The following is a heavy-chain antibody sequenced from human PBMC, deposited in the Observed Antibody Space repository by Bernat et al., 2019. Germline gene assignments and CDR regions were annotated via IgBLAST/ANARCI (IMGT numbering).Heavy chain of an antibody. CDR3: ARAVRGYSSSWYSGAFDI. V-gene: IGHV4-30-2*05. CDR1: GGSISSGGYS. J-gene: IGHJ3*02. CDR2: IYYSGST. Sequence: QLQLQESGSGLVKPSQTLSLTCAVSGGSISSGGYSWSWIRQPPGKGLEWIGYIYYSGSTYYNPSLKSRVTISVDTSKNQFSLKLSSVTAADTAVYYCARAVRGYSSSWYSGAFDIWGQGTMVTVSS. D-gene: IGHD6-13*01.